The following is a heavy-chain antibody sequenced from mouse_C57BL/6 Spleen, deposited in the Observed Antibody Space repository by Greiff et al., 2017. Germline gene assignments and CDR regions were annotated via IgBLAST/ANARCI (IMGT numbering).Heavy chain of an antibody. Sequence: EVKLMESGGGLVQPGGSLKLSCAASGFTFSDYYMYWVRQTPEKRLEWVAYISNGGGSTYYPDTVKGRFTISRANAKNTLYLQMSRLKSEDTAMYYCAEDPSFAYWGQGTLVTVSA. CDR1: GFTFSDYY. CDR3: AEDPSFAY. V-gene: IGHV5-12*01. CDR2: ISNGGGST. J-gene: IGHJ3*01.